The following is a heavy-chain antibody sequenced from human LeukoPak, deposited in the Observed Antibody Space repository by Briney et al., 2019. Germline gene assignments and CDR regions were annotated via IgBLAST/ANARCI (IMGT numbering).Heavy chain of an antibody. D-gene: IGHD3-3*01. CDR2: INHSGST. CDR1: GGSFSGYY. J-gene: IGHJ6*03. Sequence: SETLSLTCAVYGGSFSGYYWSWIRQPPRKGRGWIGEINHSGSTNYNPSLKSRVTISVDTSKNQFSLELSSVTAADTAVYYCARGPTIFGVVIRYYYMDVWGKGTTVTVSS. CDR3: ARGPTIFGVVIRYYYMDV. V-gene: IGHV4-34*01.